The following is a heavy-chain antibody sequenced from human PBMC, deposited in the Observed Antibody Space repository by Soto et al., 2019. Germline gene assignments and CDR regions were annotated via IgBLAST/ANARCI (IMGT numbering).Heavy chain of an antibody. Sequence: GGSMRLSCAASGFKFSSYTMNWVRQTTGKGLEWVSSISSSSSYIYYADSVKGRFTISRDNSKNTLYLQMNSLRAEDTAVYYCARNWGYSYGYPPGYWGQGTLVTVSS. CDR3: ARNWGYSYGYPPGY. D-gene: IGHD5-18*01. V-gene: IGHV3-21*01. CDR2: ISSSSSYI. J-gene: IGHJ4*02. CDR1: GFKFSSYT.